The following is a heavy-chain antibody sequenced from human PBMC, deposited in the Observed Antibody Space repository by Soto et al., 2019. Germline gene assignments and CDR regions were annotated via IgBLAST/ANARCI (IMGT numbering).Heavy chain of an antibody. CDR1: GFTFSGYW. CDR2: ISSDGSST. D-gene: IGHD4-17*01. V-gene: IGHV3-74*02. J-gene: IGHJ4*02. Sequence: EVQLVESGGGSVQPGGSLRLSCEASGFTFSGYWMHWVRQSPGKGLVWVSRISSDGSSTSYGDSVKGRFTVSRDNAKNTLYLQMSSLRADDTAIYYRAKSGAVTSLQYWGQGTLVSVSS. CDR3: AKSGAVTSLQY.